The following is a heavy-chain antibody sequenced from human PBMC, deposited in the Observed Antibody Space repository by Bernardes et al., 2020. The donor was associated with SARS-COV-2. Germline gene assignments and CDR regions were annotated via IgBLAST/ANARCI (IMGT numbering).Heavy chain of an antibody. D-gene: IGHD6-19*01. CDR1: GGSFSRYA. J-gene: IGHJ5*02. Sequence: SVKVSCKASGGSFSRYALSWVRQAPGQGLELMGAIIPMFATTNYAQKFQGRVTITADESTSTAYMELSSLKFDDTAVYYCAKSSGGWFDPWGQGTLVTVSS. CDR3: AKSSGGWFDP. V-gene: IGHV1-69*13. CDR2: IIPMFATT.